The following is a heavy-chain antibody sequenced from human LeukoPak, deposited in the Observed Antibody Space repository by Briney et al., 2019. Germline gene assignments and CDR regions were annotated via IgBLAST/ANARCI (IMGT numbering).Heavy chain of an antibody. CDR2: VGGNAHTK. CDR1: GFTFSNYG. D-gene: IGHD6-13*01. J-gene: IGHJ3*02. CDR3: AKGVIAAASNAFDI. V-gene: IGHV3-33*06. Sequence: GGSLRLSCAASGFTFSNYGMHWVRQAPGKGLEGVPVVGGNAHTKFYADSVKGRFTISRDNSKNTLYLQMNSLRAEDTAVYYCAKGVIAAASNAFDIWGQGTMVTVSS.